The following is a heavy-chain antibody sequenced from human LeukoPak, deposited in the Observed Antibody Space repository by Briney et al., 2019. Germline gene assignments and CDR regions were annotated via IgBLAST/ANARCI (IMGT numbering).Heavy chain of an antibody. J-gene: IGHJ4*02. CDR1: GYTFTNFA. V-gene: IGHV1-18*01. Sequence: GASVKVSCKASGYTFTNFAISWVRQAPGQGLEWMGWVSAKSANTNYAQKFQGRVTMTTDTSTNTAYMELRSLRSDDTAAYFCAGDGSGSYMPFDYWGQGTLVTVSS. D-gene: IGHD3-10*01. CDR3: AGDGSGSYMPFDY. CDR2: VSAKSANT.